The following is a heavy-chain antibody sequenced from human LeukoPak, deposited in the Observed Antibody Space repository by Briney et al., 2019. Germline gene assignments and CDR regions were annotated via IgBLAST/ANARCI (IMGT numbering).Heavy chain of an antibody. Sequence: ASVRVSCKPSGYSFTDYYMHWVCQAPGQGLEWMGWINPNSGGTNSAQKFQGRVTITRDTSITTVYMEVNCLTSDDTAIYYCARADRLHGGPYLIGPWGQGTLVTVSS. D-gene: IGHD3-16*01. V-gene: IGHV1-2*02. CDR2: INPNSGGT. CDR3: ARADRLHGGPYLIGP. J-gene: IGHJ5*02. CDR1: GYSFTDYY.